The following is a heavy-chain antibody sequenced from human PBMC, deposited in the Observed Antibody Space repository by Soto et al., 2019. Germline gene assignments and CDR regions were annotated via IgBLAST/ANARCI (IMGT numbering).Heavy chain of an antibody. CDR3: ASHPAAMEVYYGMDV. CDR1: GGSFSGYY. Sequence: PSETLSLTCAVYGGSFSGYYWSWIRQPPGKGLEWIGEINHSGSTNYNPSPESRVTISVDTSKNQFSLKLSSVTAADTAVYYCASHPAAMEVYYGMDVWGQGTTVTVSS. D-gene: IGHD2-2*01. CDR2: INHSGST. V-gene: IGHV4-34*01. J-gene: IGHJ6*02.